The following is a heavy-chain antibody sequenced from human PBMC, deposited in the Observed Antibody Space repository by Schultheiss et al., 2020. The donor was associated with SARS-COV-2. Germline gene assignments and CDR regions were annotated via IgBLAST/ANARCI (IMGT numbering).Heavy chain of an antibody. V-gene: IGHV4-59*01. Sequence: SETLSLTCTVSGGSISSYYWSWIRQPPGKGLEWIGYIYYSGSTNYNPSLKSRVTISVDTSKNQFSLKLSSVTAADTAVYYCARAPTDYGDYGGHYYGMDVWGQGTTVTVSS. D-gene: IGHD4-17*01. J-gene: IGHJ6*02. CDR3: ARAPTDYGDYGGHYYGMDV. CDR2: IYYSGST. CDR1: GGSISSYY.